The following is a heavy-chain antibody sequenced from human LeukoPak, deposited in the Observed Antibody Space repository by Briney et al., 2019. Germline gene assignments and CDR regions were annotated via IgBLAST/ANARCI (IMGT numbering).Heavy chain of an antibody. D-gene: IGHD6-13*01. Sequence: PGRSLRLSCAASGFSFSSYGMHWVREAPGKGLEWVAVIWYDGSNKYYADSVKGRFTISRDNSKNTLYLQMNSLRAEDTAVYYCARDWSSSPVYWGQGTLVTVSS. CDR3: ARDWSSSPVY. J-gene: IGHJ4*02. CDR2: IWYDGSNK. CDR1: GFSFSSYG. V-gene: IGHV3-33*01.